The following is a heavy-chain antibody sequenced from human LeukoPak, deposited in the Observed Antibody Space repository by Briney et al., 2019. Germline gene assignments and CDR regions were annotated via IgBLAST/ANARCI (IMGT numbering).Heavy chain of an antibody. J-gene: IGHJ4*02. V-gene: IGHV4-59*01. D-gene: IGHD3-10*01. Sequence: SETLSLTCTVSGGSISSYYWSWIRQPPGKGLEWIGYIYYSGSTNYNPSLKSRVTISVDTSKNQFSLKLSSVTAADTAVYYCGRWSSYGARGNLFDYWGQGTLVTVSS. CDR1: GGSISSYY. CDR3: GRWSSYGARGNLFDY. CDR2: IYYSGST.